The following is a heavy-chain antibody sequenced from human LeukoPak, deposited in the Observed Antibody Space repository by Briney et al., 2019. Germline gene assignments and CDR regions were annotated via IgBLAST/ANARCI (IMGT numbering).Heavy chain of an antibody. CDR1: GFSLSGYW. D-gene: IGHD3-10*01. Sequence: PGGSLRLSCAASGFSLSGYWMHWVRQAPGKGLVWASLISSDGSTTFYADSVKGRFTVSRDSAKNTLYLQMNSLRAEDTAVYCCARGPSGALDIWGLGTTVTVSS. V-gene: IGHV3-74*01. CDR3: ARGPSGALDI. CDR2: ISSDGSTT. J-gene: IGHJ3*02.